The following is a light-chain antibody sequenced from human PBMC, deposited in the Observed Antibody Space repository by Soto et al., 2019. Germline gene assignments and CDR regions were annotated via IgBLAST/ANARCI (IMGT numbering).Light chain of an antibody. CDR3: HQYNSWPSGT. CDR2: DAS. CDR1: QSISRS. J-gene: IGKJ1*01. Sequence: EIVLTQSPAILSVSPGGRATLSCRASQSISRSLAWYQQKPGQAPRLLISDASTRATGIPARFSGSGSRTEFTLTISSLQSEDFALYYCHQYNSWPSGTFGKGTKV. V-gene: IGKV3-15*01.